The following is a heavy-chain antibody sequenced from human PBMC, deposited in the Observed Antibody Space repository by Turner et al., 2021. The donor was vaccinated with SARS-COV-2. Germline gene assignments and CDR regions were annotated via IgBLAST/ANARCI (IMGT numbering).Heavy chain of an antibody. CDR2: IYYSGST. V-gene: IGHV4-39*01. J-gene: IGHJ6*02. CDR3: AGEVVVLTTTHYGMDV. Sequence: QLQLQESGPGLVKPSEPLSLTSPVSGASISSSSYYWGWIRQPPGKGLEWIGSIYYSGSTYYNPSLKSRVTISVDTSKNQFSLKLSSVTAADTAVYYCAGEVVVLTTTHYGMDVWGQGTTVTVSS. CDR1: GASISSSSYY. D-gene: IGHD1-26*01.